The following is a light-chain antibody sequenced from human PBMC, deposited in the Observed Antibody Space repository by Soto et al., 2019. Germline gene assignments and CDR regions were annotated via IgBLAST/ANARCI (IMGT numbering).Light chain of an antibody. CDR2: EAS. CDR1: SIDFVSYNR. V-gene: IGLV2-18*02. Sequence: QSVLTQPPSVSGSPGQSVTISCTGTSIDFVSYNRVSWYQQPPGTAPKLIIYEASNRPSGVPDRFSGSKSGNTASMTVSGLQAEDEADYYCSSYAGTAYVFGTGTKVTVL. J-gene: IGLJ1*01. CDR3: SSYAGTAYV.